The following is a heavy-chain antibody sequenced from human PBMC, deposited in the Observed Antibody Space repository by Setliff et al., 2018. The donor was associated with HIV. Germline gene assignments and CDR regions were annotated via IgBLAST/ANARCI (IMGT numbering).Heavy chain of an antibody. V-gene: IGHV1-18*01. CDR2: ISAYNGHT. Sequence: GASVKVSCKASGYTFTSYGISWVRQAPGQGLEWMGWISAYNGHTNYAQKFQGRVTMTTDNAKNSLFLQMDGLRGDDSAVYYCARGPDRGTYMNYWGRGTLVTVSS. CDR1: GYTFTSYG. D-gene: IGHD1-26*01. J-gene: IGHJ4*02. CDR3: ARGPDRGTYMNY.